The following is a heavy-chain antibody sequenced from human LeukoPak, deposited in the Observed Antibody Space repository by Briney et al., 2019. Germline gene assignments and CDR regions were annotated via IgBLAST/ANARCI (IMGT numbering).Heavy chain of an antibody. CDR3: ARDLDGSAD. J-gene: IGHJ4*02. CDR2: ISYDGSNK. V-gene: IGHV3-30-3*01. CDR1: KFTFSTYA. Sequence: GGSLRLSYAASKFTFSTYAMHWVRQAPGKGLERVAVISYDGSNKYYADSVKGRFTISRDNSKNTLYLQMNSLRAEDTAVYYCARDLDGSADWGQGTLVTVSS. D-gene: IGHD3-10*01.